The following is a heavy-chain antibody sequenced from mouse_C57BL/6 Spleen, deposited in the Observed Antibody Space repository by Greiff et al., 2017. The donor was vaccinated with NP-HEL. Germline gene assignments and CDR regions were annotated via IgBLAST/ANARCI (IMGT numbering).Heavy chain of an antibody. Sequence: QVQLQQSGPELVKPGASVKISCKASGYAFSSSWMNWVKQRPGKGLEWIGRIYPGDGDTNSNGKFKGKATLTADKSSSTAYMQLSSLTSEDSAVYFCAKGGDYAMDYWGQGTSVTVAS. CDR2: IYPGDGDT. J-gene: IGHJ4*01. V-gene: IGHV1-82*01. CDR1: GYAFSSSW. CDR3: AKGGDYAMDY.